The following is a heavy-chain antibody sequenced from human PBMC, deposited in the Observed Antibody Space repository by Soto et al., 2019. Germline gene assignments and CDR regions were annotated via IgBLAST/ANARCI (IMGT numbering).Heavy chain of an antibody. V-gene: IGHV3-21*01. CDR1: GVTLSSYS. J-gene: IGHJ3*02. CDR2: ISSSSSYI. CDR3: ARGVGAFDI. D-gene: IGHD1-26*01. Sequence: PXGSLRLSCAASGVTLSSYSMNWVRQAPGKGLDWVSSISSSSSYIYYADSVKGRFTISRDNAKNSLYLQMNSLRAEDTAVYYCARGVGAFDIWGQGTMVTVSS.